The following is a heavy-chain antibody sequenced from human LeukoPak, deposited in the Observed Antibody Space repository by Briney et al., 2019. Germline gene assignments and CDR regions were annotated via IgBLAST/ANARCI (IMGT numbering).Heavy chain of an antibody. J-gene: IGHJ4*02. Sequence: ASVRVSCTASGYTFTSYKMHCVRHAPGQGREWMGIINPSGGSTTYAQKFQGRITMTRDTSTYTVYMELSSLRSEDTATYYCARGQEYSYELDSWGQGTLVTVSP. CDR2: INPSGGST. D-gene: IGHD5-18*01. CDR1: GYTFTSYK. V-gene: IGHV1-46*01. CDR3: ARGQEYSYELDS.